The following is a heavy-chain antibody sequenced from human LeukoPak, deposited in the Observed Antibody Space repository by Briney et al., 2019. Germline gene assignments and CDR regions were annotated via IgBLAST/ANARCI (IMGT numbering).Heavy chain of an antibody. CDR1: GGSISSYY. Sequence: SETLSLTCTVSGGSISSYYWSWIRQPPGKGLEWIGDIYYSGSTNYNPSLKSRVTISVDTSKNQFSLKLSSVTAADTAVYYCARVLPYDYVWGSYRLVERSDDFDIWGQGTMVTVSS. V-gene: IGHV4-59*01. D-gene: IGHD3-16*02. CDR3: ARVLPYDYVWGSYRLVERSDDFDI. J-gene: IGHJ3*02. CDR2: IYYSGST.